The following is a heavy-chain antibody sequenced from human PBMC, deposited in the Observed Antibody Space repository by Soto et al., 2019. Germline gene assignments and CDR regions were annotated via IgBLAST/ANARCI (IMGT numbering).Heavy chain of an antibody. CDR2: LWFDGSNK. J-gene: IGHJ6*02. V-gene: IGHV3-33*01. Sequence: QVQLVESGGGVVQPGRSLRLSCAASGFTFSSYGMHWVRQAPGKGLEWVAVLWFDGSNKYYADSVKGRFTISRDNSKNTRYLQMTSLRADDTAVYYCARGRGYRGYDSPRFYYGMDVWGRGTTVTVSS. D-gene: IGHD5-12*01. CDR1: GFTFSSYG. CDR3: ARGRGYRGYDSPRFYYGMDV.